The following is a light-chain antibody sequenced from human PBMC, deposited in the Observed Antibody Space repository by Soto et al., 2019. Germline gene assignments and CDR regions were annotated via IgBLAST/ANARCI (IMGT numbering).Light chain of an antibody. CDR3: QQCRNWPLT. J-gene: IGKJ4*01. CDR2: DAS. CDR1: QNVYNN. Sequence: EIVLTPFPATLSASPGEGATLSCKACQNVYNNLAWYQQRPGQPPRLLIYDASTRATGISARFSGSGYGTEFTLTISSLQSEDFAVYFCQQCRNWPLTFGGGTKVDIK. V-gene: IGKV3-15*01.